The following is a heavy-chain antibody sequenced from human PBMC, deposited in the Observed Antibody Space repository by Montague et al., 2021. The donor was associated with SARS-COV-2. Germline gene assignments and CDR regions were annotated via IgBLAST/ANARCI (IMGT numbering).Heavy chain of an antibody. CDR2: VYYNGDT. D-gene: IGHD6-19*01. CDR1: GGSTARQY. J-gene: IGHJ3*01. Sequence: SETLSLTCTVSGGSTARQYWNGIRQSTGKRSEYIGYVYYNGDTKYNPSLQSRVTISIDTSENQFSLRLNSVTAADTAVYFCARGWAFDPWGQGRLVTVSS. CDR3: ARGWAFDP. V-gene: IGHV4-59*08.